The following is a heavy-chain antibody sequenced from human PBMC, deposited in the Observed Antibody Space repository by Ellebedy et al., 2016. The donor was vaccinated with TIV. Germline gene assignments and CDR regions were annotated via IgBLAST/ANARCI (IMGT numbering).Heavy chain of an antibody. J-gene: IGHJ6*02. CDR3: ARAGEYCDFPQNCYAMDV. CDR1: GFAVSSNY. Sequence: GESLKISCAASGFAVSSNYMTWVRQAPGRGLEWVSLIYSDGNTNYADSVRCRFTISRDSSKNTLDLQINSLRAEDTAVYYCARAGEYCDFPQNCYAMDVWGQGTTVTVS. CDR2: IYSDGNT. V-gene: IGHV3-53*01. D-gene: IGHD2/OR15-2a*01.